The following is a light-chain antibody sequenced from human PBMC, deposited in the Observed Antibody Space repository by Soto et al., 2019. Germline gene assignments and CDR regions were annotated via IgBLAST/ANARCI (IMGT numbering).Light chain of an antibody. J-gene: IGKJ1*01. Sequence: EIVMTQSPATLSVSPGERATLSCRASQSVSSYLAWYQQKPGQAPRLLMYGASSRATGIPDRFSGSGSGTDFTLTITRLEPEDFAVYYCQQYASSRTFGQGTKVDIK. V-gene: IGKV3-20*01. CDR3: QQYASSRT. CDR2: GAS. CDR1: QSVSSY.